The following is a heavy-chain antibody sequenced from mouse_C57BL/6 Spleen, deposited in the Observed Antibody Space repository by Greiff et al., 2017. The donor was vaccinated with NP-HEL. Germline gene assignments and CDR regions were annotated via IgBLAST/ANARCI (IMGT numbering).Heavy chain of an antibody. CDR2: IDPSDSYT. V-gene: IGHV1-69*01. D-gene: IGHD4-1*01. J-gene: IGHJ3*01. CDR1: GYTFTSYW. CDR3: ARWGLGPWFAY. Sequence: QVQLQQPGAELVMPGASVKLSCKASGYTFTSYWMHWVKQRPGQGLEWIGEIDPSDSYTNYNQKFKGKSTLTVDKSSSTAYMQRSSLTSEDSAVYYCARWGLGPWFAYWGQGTLVTVSA.